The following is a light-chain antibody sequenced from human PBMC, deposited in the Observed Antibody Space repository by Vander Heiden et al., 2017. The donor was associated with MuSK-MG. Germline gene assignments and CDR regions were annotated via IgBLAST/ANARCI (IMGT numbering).Light chain of an antibody. CDR2: DVS. CDR1: SSDVGGYNY. CDR3: CSYAGSYSWV. Sequence: QSALTQPPSLSGSPGQSVTISCTGTSSDVGGYNYVSWYQQHPGKAPKLMIYDVSKRPSGVPDRFSGSKSGNTASLTISGLQAEDEADYYCCSYAGSYSWVFGGGTKLTVL. J-gene: IGLJ3*02. V-gene: IGLV2-11*01.